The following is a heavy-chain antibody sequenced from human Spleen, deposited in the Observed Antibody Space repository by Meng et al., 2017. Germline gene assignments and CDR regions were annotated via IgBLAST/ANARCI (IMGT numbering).Heavy chain of an antibody. D-gene: IGHD6-19*01. CDR2: IGHSGFT. CDR1: GGSIRTSGYD. V-gene: IGHV4-39*01. Sequence: QPHLQESGPGLVRPSEALSLTCGVSGGSIRTSGYDWGWIRQPPGKGLEWIGSIGHSGFTYYTPSLKSRVTVSIDTSRNQFSLWLTSVTAADTAVYYCVRSSAWVRTGFDPWGQGTLVTVSS. CDR3: VRSSAWVRTGFDP. J-gene: IGHJ5*02.